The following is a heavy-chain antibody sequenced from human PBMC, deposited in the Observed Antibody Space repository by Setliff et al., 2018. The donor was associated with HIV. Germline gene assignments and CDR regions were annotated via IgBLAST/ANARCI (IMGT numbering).Heavy chain of an antibody. CDR2: MTASGSKI. CDR1: GFTFSIYE. CDR3: ARDDPAGGIDY. D-gene: IGHD1-26*01. V-gene: IGHV3-48*03. J-gene: IGHJ4*02. Sequence: AGGSLRLSCAASGFTFSIYEMNWVRQAPGKGLEWVSYMTASGSKIYYADSVKGRFTISRDNAKNSLYLQMNSLRADDTAIYYCARDDPAGGIDYWGQGTLVTVSS.